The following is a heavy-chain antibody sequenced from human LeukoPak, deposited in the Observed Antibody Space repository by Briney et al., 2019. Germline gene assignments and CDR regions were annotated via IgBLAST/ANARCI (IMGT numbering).Heavy chain of an antibody. V-gene: IGHV3-7*01. J-gene: IGHJ4*02. CDR3: ARDYYDSSGYCFDY. CDR1: GFTFSSYW. CDR2: IKQDGSEK. Sequence: GGSLRLSXAASGFTFSSYWMSWVRQSPGKGLEWLANIKQDGSEKYYVDSVKGRFTISRDNAKNSLYLQMNSLRAEDTAVYYCARDYYDSSGYCFDYWGQGTLVTVSS. D-gene: IGHD3-22*01.